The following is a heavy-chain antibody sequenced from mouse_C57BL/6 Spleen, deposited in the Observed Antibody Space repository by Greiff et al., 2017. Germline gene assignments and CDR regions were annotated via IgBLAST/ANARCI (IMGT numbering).Heavy chain of an antibody. D-gene: IGHD1-1*01. CDR1: GFTFSNYW. V-gene: IGHV6-3*01. CDR3: TGLTTVVEAY. J-gene: IGHJ3*01. CDR2: IRLKSDNYAT. Sequence: EVKVEESGGGLVQPGGSMKLSCVASGFTFSNYWMNWVRQSPEKGLEWVAQIRLKSDNYATHYAESVKGRFTISRDDSKSSVYLQMNNLRAEDTGIYYCTGLTTVVEAYWGQGTLVTVSA.